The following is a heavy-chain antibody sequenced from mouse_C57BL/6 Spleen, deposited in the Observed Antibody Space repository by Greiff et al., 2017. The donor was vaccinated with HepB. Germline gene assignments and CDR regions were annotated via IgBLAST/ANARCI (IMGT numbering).Heavy chain of an antibody. CDR2: ISSGGSYT. J-gene: IGHJ3*01. V-gene: IGHV5-6*01. D-gene: IGHD2-4*01. CDR1: GFTFSSYG. CDR3: ARRKNYDYDSWFAY. Sequence: EVQGVESGGDLVKPGGSLKLSCAASGFTFSSYGMSWVRQTPDKRLEWVATISSGGSYTYYPDSVKGRFTISRDNAKNTLYLQMSSLKSEDTAMYYCARRKNYDYDSWFAYWGQGTLVTVSA.